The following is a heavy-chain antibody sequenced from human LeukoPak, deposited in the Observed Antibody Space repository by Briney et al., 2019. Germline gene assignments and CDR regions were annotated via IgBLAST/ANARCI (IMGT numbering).Heavy chain of an antibody. CDR2: INHSGST. V-gene: IGHV4-34*01. CDR1: GGSFIGYY. CDR3: ARGTSGWPYYIDV. D-gene: IGHD6-19*01. Sequence: PSETLSLTCAVYGGSFIGYYWSWIRQPPGKGLEWIGEINHSGSTNYNPSLKSRVTISVDTSKNQFSLRLTSMTAADTAVYYCARGTSGWPYYIDVWGKGTTATVSS. J-gene: IGHJ6*03.